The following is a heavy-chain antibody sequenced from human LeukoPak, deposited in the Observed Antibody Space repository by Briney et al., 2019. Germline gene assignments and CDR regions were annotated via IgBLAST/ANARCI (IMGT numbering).Heavy chain of an antibody. Sequence: PSGTLSLTCAVSGGSISSNNWWGWVRQPPGKGLEWIGEIYHGGSPNYNPSLKSRVTISVDKSRNHFSLNLSSVTAADTAVYYCARHIRSSYYYDGMDVWGQGTTVTVSS. CDR2: IYHGGSP. V-gene: IGHV4-4*02. J-gene: IGHJ6*02. CDR3: ARHIRSSYYYDGMDV. CDR1: GGSISSNNW. D-gene: IGHD1-14*01.